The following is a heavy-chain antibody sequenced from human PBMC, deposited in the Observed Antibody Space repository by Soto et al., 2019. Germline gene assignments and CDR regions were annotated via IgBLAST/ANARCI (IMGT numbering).Heavy chain of an antibody. V-gene: IGHV1-18*04. J-gene: IGHJ6*02. D-gene: IGHD2-2*01. CDR2: ISAYNGNT. CDR1: GYTFTSYG. CDR3: ARVPAVVVTDAYYYYYGIDV. Sequence: ASVKVSCKDSGYTFTSYGISWVRQAPGQGLEWMGWISAYNGNTNYAQKLQGRVTMTTDTSTSTAYMELRSLRSDDTAVYYCARVPAVVVTDAYYYYYGIDVWGQGATVTVFS.